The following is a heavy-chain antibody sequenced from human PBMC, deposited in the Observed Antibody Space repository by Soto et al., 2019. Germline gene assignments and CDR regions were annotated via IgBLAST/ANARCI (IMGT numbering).Heavy chain of an antibody. CDR2: IKSKTDGGTT. J-gene: IGHJ3*02. CDR3: TTDMAGATYAFDI. Sequence: GGSLRLSCAASGFTFSNAWMSWVRQAPGKGLEWVGRIKSKTDGGTTDYAAPAKGRFTISRDDSKNTLYLQMNSLKTEDTAVYYCTTDMAGATYAFDIWGQGTMVTVSS. D-gene: IGHD1-26*01. V-gene: IGHV3-15*01. CDR1: GFTFSNAW.